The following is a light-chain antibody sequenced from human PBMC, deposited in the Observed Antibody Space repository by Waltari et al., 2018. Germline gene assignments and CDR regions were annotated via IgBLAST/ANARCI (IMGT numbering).Light chain of an antibody. J-gene: IGKJ5*01. V-gene: IGKV3-11*01. CDR3: QQRSNWPSIA. CDR1: QSVSSS. CDR2: DVS. Sequence: EPVLTQSPATLSLSPGERATLPCRASQSVSSSLGWYQQKPGQAPRLLIYDVSNRATDIPARFSGSGSGTDFTLTISSLEPEDFAVYYCQQRSNWPSIAFGGGTRLEIK.